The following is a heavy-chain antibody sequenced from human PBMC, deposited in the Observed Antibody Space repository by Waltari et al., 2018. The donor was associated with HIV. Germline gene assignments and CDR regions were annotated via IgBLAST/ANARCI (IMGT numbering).Heavy chain of an antibody. CDR1: GFTFPIHG. J-gene: IGHJ6*02. CDR2: ILYDGSQR. CDR3: AKDQGRYYFGMDV. Sequence: QVQLLESGGGVVQPGRSLRLSCAASGFTFPIHGMHWVRQAPGKGLECVAVILYDGSQRYYADSVKGRFIISRDNSKNMLYLQMNSLRVEDTATYYCAKDQGRYYFGMDVWGQGTTVTVSS. V-gene: IGHV3-30*18. D-gene: IGHD3-16*01.